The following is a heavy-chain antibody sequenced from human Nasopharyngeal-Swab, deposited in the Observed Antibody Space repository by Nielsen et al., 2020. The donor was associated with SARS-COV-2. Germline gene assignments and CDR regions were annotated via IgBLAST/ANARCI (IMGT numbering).Heavy chain of an antibody. CDR1: GFTFSDYT. J-gene: IGHJ5*02. CDR3: ARAGRDWVPVS. V-gene: IGHV3-23*01. D-gene: IGHD2-21*02. Sequence: GESLKISCVASGFTFSDYTMSWVRQSPGKGLEWVSLISPSGGATYFADSVKGRFTVSRDNSRNTLYLQMNSLRVEDTALYYCARAGRDWVPVSWGQGSLVTVSS. CDR2: ISPSGGAT.